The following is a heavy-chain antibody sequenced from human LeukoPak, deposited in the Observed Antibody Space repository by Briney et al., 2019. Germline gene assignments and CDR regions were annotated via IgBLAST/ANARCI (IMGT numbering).Heavy chain of an antibody. V-gene: IGHV1-8*01. J-gene: IGHJ3*02. CDR1: GYTFTSYD. CDR2: MNPNSGNT. Sequence: GASVKVSCKASGYTFTSYDINWVRQATGQGLEWMGWMNPNSGNTGYAQKFQGRVTMTRNTSISTAYMELSSLRSEDTAVYYCATRLLWFGDDAFDTWGQGTMVTVSS. D-gene: IGHD3-10*01. CDR3: ATRLLWFGDDAFDT.